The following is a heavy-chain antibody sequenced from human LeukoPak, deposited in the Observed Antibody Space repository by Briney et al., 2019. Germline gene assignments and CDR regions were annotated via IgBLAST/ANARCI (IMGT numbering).Heavy chain of an antibody. Sequence: PSETLSLTCTVSGGSISNKYWSWIRQPPGKGLEWIGYIYYSGSTYYNPSLKSRVTISVDTSKNQFSLKLSSVTAADTAVYYCARDPGGSYYPIYFDYWGQGTLVTVSS. D-gene: IGHD1-26*01. J-gene: IGHJ4*02. CDR2: IYYSGST. V-gene: IGHV4-59*12. CDR3: ARDPGGSYYPIYFDY. CDR1: GGSISNKY.